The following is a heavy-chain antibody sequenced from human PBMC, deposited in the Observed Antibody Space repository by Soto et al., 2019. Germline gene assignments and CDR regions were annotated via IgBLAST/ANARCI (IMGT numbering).Heavy chain of an antibody. J-gene: IGHJ4*02. CDR3: ASGNVSYYDILHCN. V-gene: IGHV3-53*01. CDR2: IYSGGST. Sequence: PGGSLRLSCAASGFTVSSNYMSWVRQAPGKGLEWVSVIYSGGSTYYADSVKGRFTISRDNSKNTLYLQMNSLRAEDTAVYYCASGNVSYYDILHCNWGQVPLVTVSS. D-gene: IGHD3-9*01. CDR1: GFTVSSNY.